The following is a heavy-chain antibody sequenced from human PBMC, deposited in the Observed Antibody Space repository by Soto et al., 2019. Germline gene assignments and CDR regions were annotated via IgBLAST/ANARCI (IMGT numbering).Heavy chain of an antibody. Sequence: QVQQQQWGARLLKPSETLSLTCAEYGRSMSGYNWSWLRRSPVRGLEWIGEIGPTGDTNYGPSFMSRVTVSVYTSKYEFSLRLTQVTAADTATYLCARNGVGFGFDIWGLGTMVSVSS. CDR2: IGPTGDT. D-gene: IGHD3-10*01. CDR1: GRSMSGYN. V-gene: IGHV4-34*02. CDR3: ARNGVGFGFDI. J-gene: IGHJ3*02.